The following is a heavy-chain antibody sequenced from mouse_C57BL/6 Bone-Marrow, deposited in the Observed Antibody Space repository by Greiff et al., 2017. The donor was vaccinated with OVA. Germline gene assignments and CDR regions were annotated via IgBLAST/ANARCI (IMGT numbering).Heavy chain of an antibody. Sequence: DVHLVESGGDLVKPGGSLKLSCAASGFTFSSYGMSWVRQTPDKRLEWVATISSGGSYTYYPDSVKGRFTISRDNAKNTLYLQMSSLKSEDTAMYYCARHTLIKENAMDYWGQGTSVTVSS. V-gene: IGHV5-6*01. D-gene: IGHD1-2*01. J-gene: IGHJ4*01. CDR3: ARHTLIKENAMDY. CDR1: GFTFSSYG. CDR2: ISSGGSYT.